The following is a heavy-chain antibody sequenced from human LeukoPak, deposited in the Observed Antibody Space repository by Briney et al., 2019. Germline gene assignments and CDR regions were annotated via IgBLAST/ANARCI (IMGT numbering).Heavy chain of an antibody. V-gene: IGHV4-30-4*08. CDR2: IYYSGST. CDR3: ARTWGDFWSGYLYYFDY. J-gene: IGHJ4*02. Sequence: SETLSLTCTVSGGSISSGDYYWSWIRQPPGKGLEWIGYIYYSGSTCYNPSLKSRVTISVDTSKNQFSLKLSSVTAADTAVYYCARTWGDFWSGYLYYFDYWGQGTLVTVSS. CDR1: GGSISSGDYY. D-gene: IGHD3-3*01.